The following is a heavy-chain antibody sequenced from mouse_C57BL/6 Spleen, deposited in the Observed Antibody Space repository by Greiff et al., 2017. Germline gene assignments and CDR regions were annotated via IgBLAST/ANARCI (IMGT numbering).Heavy chain of an antibody. CDR2: ISYDGSN. CDR1: GYSITSGYF. Sequence: EVKLQESGPGLVKPSQSLSFTCSATGYSITSGYFRNWIRQFPGNKLEGMGYISYDGSNNYNPSLKNQISITRDTSKNQFYLKLNSVTTEDTATYYCARVITTVVAKGDYFDDWGQGTTLTASS. V-gene: IGHV3-6*01. J-gene: IGHJ2*01. CDR3: ARVITTVVAKGDYFDD. D-gene: IGHD1-1*01.